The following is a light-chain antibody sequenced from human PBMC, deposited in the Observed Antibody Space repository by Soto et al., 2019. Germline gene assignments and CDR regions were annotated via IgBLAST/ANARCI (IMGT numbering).Light chain of an antibody. V-gene: IGLV6-57*01. CDR1: SGSIASNY. J-gene: IGLJ3*02. Sequence: NFMLTQPHSVSESPGKTVIISCTRSSGSIASNYVQWYQQRPGSSPTTVIYEDNQRPSGVPDRVSGSIDSSSNSASLTISGLETEDEADYFCQSYDATNQVFGGGTTLTVL. CDR3: QSYDATNQV. CDR2: EDN.